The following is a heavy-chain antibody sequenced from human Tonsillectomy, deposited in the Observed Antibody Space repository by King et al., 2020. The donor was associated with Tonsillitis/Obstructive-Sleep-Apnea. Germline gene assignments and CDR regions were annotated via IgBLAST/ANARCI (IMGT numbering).Heavy chain of an antibody. CDR1: GGSFSGYF. CDR3: AREHSSSLDY. CDR2: IDHSGGT. V-gene: IGHV4-34*01. D-gene: IGHD6-13*01. J-gene: IGHJ4*02. Sequence: VQLQQWGAGLLKPSETLSLTCAVYGGSFSGYFWNWIRQPPGKGLGWIGEIDHSGGTNFNPSLKSRVTISVDTSKNQFSLKLSSVTAADTAVYFCAREHSSSLDYWGQGTLVTVPS.